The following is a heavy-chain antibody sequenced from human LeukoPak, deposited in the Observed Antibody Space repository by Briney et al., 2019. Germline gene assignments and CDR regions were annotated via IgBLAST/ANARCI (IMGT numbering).Heavy chain of an antibody. CDR1: GFSFSDYA. CDR3: ARDGRWLAYFDY. J-gene: IGHJ4*02. V-gene: IGHV3-30*04. D-gene: IGHD6-19*01. Sequence: GGSLRLSCTASGFSFSDYAMHWVRQAPGKGLEWLAIISYDGKNKEYADSVKGRFTISRDNSKKALYLQMNSLRPEDMAVYYCARDGRWLAYFDYWGQGTLVTVSS. CDR2: ISYDGKNK.